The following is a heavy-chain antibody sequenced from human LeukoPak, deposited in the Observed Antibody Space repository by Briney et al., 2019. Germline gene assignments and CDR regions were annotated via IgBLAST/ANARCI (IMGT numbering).Heavy chain of an antibody. D-gene: IGHD1-26*01. CDR1: GFTFSSYG. V-gene: IGHV3-30*03. CDR2: ISYDGSNN. J-gene: IGHJ6*03. Sequence: GGSLRLSCAASGFTFSSYGMHWVRQAPGKGLEWVAVISYDGSNNYYADSVKGRFTISRDNSKNTLFLQMNSLRAEDTAVYYCARDPYSGSYGADYYYYMDVWGKGTTVTISS. CDR3: ARDPYSGSYGADYYYYMDV.